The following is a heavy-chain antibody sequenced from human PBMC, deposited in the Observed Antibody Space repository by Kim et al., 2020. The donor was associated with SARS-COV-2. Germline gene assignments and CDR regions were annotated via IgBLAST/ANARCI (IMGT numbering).Heavy chain of an antibody. CDR1: GGSISSYY. CDR2: IYYSGST. D-gene: IGHD6-19*01. J-gene: IGHJ4*02. CDR3: ARDRAVAGIFDY. Sequence: SETLSLTCTVSGGSISSYYWSWIRQPPGKGLEWIGYIYYSGSTNYNPSLKSRVTISVDTSKNQFSLKLSSVTAADTAVYYCARDRAVAGIFDYWGQGTLVTVSS. V-gene: IGHV4-59*01.